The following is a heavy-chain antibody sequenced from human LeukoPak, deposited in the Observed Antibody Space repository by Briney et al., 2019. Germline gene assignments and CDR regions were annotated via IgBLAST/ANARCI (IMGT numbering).Heavy chain of an antibody. CDR3: ATSQYGPLPSGMDV. J-gene: IGHJ6*02. CDR2: TYYGGST. CDR1: GGSISSSDYY. V-gene: IGHV4-39*07. D-gene: IGHD3-10*01. Sequence: SETLSLTCTVSGGSISSSDYYWGWIRQPPGKGLEWIGSTYYGGSTYYNPSLKSRVTISVDTSKNQFSLKLSSVTAADTAVYYCATSQYGPLPSGMDVWGQGTTVTVSS.